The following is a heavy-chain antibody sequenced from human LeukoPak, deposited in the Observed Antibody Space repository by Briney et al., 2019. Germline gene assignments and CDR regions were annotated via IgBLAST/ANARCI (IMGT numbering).Heavy chain of an antibody. D-gene: IGHD3-3*01. J-gene: IGHJ6*03. Sequence: QSGGSLRLSCAAYGFTFSHYSMHWVRQAPGKGLEYVSAIISNGSSTHYADSVKGRFTISRDNSKNTLYLQMDSLRAEDMAVYYCARITMGATIANFYYYHMDVWGKGATVTVSS. V-gene: IGHV3-64*02. CDR2: IISNGSST. CDR1: GFTFSHYS. CDR3: ARITMGATIANFYYYHMDV.